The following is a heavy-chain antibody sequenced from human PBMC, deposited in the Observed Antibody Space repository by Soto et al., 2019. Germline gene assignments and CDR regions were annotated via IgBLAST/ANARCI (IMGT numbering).Heavy chain of an antibody. CDR2: IYWDDDK. CDR3: AHQWLNHDAFDI. J-gene: IGHJ3*02. CDR1: GFSLSTSGVG. D-gene: IGHD6-19*01. Sequence: SGPTLVKPTQTLTLTFTFSGFSLSTSGVGVGWIPQPPGKALEWLALIYWDDDKRYSPSLKSRLTITKDTSKNQVVLTMTNMDPVDTATYYCAHQWLNHDAFDIWGQGTMVTVSS. V-gene: IGHV2-5*02.